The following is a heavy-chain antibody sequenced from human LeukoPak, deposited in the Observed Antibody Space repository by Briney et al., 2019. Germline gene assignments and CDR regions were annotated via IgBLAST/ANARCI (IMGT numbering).Heavy chain of an antibody. J-gene: IGHJ3*02. Sequence: PGGSLRLSCVASGFAFSAFAISWARQAPGKGLEWVSAVSGSGGRTFYADSVRGRFTISRDNSKKTVFLQMDSLRAEDTAVYYCAKGGAAMTDAPHGDVVTTTLDGFDIWGQGTMVTVSS. CDR2: VSGSGGRT. CDR3: AKGGAAMTDAPHGDVVTTTLDGFDI. V-gene: IGHV3-23*01. D-gene: IGHD2-21*02. CDR1: GFAFSAFA.